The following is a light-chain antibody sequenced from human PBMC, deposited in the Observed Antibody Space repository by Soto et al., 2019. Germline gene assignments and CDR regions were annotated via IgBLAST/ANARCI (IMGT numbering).Light chain of an antibody. CDR3: ASFTRSVTVV. CDR2: DVN. CDR1: SSDVGGYNY. J-gene: IGLJ2*01. Sequence: QSALNQPASVSGSPGQSITISCAGTSSDVGGYNYVSWYQQHPGKVPRLIISDVNKRPSGVSDRFSGSKSGNTASLTISGLQAEDEADYYCASFTRSVTVVFGGGTKVTVL. V-gene: IGLV2-14*03.